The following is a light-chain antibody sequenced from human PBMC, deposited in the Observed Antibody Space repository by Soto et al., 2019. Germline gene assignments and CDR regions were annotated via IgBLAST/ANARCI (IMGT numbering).Light chain of an antibody. CDR1: QGIGND. CDR2: TAS. J-gene: IGKJ1*01. Sequence: IQMTHSPSTLSASVGDRVAITCRASQGIGNDLAWYQQKPGKAPKLLIYTASSLQSGVPSRFSGSGSGTDFTLTISSLQPEDFASYYCLQDYSHPLTFGQGTKVDIK. V-gene: IGKV1-6*01. CDR3: LQDYSHPLT.